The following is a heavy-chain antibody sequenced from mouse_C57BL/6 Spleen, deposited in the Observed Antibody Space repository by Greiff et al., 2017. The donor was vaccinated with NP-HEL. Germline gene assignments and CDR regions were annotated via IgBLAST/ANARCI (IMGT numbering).Heavy chain of an antibody. D-gene: IGHD2-5*01. J-gene: IGHJ4*01. V-gene: IGHV5-17*01. Sequence: EVMLVESGGGLVKPGGSLKLSCAASGFTFSDYGMHWVRQAPEKGLEWVAYISSGSSTIYYADTVKGRFTISRDNAKNTLFLQMTSLRSEDTAMYYCARHSNYYGYYAMDYWGQGTSVTVSS. CDR1: GFTFSDYG. CDR2: ISSGSSTI. CDR3: ARHSNYYGYYAMDY.